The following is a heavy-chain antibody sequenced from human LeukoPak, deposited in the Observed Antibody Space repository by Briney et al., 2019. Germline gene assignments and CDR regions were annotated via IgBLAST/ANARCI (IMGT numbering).Heavy chain of an antibody. J-gene: IGHJ1*01. V-gene: IGHV4-30-2*01. CDR2: IYHSGST. Sequence: SETLSLTCAVSGGSISSGGYSWSWIRQPPGKGLEWIGYIYHSGSTYYNPSLKSRVTISVDRSKNQFSLKLSSVTAADTAVYYCARVVPAAIGYYQHWGQGTLVTVSS. D-gene: IGHD2-2*02. CDR3: ARVVPAAIGYYQH. CDR1: GGSISSGGYS.